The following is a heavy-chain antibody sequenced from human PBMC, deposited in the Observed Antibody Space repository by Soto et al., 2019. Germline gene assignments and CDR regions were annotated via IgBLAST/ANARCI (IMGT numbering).Heavy chain of an antibody. J-gene: IGHJ4*02. CDR3: ATKRFGTTYFGN. V-gene: IGHV3-48*03. Sequence: EVQLADSGGGLVQPGGSLRLSCAASGFTFSPYEMNWIRQAPGKGLEWISYIHGSGSPIFYANSVKGRFTISRDNAKNSLFLQMDSLRVEDTAIYYCATKRFGTTYFGNWGQGTLVTVSS. CDR1: GFTFSPYE. CDR2: IHGSGSPI. D-gene: IGHD3-16*01.